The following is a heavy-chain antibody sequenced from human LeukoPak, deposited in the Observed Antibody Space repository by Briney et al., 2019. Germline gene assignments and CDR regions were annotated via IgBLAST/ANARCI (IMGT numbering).Heavy chain of an antibody. V-gene: IGHV3-33*06. CDR3: AKVIGYSYGPVFDY. CDR1: GFTFSSYG. D-gene: IGHD5-18*01. CDR2: IWYDGSNK. Sequence: PGRSLRLSCAASGFTFSSYGMRWVRQAPGKGPGWVAVIWYDGSNKYYADSVKGRFTISRDNSKNPLYLQMNSLRAEDTAVYYCAKVIGYSYGPVFDYWGQGTLVTVSS. J-gene: IGHJ4*02.